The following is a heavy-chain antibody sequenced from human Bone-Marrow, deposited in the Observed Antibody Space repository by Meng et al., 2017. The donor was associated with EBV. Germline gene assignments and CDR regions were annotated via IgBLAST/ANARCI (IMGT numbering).Heavy chain of an antibody. V-gene: IGHV4-4*03. D-gene: IGHD1-26*01. Sequence: REAAPGLGMAPGPLSLLCGVSVGSTRTTFWGSWVRQSPGKGLEWIGEIYYSGTTTYHPSLKIRVTISVAKSKNQFSLKLTSVTAADTAVYYCARGSIKSGSYSIDSWGQGILVTVSS. CDR3: ARGSIKSGSYSIDS. CDR1: VGSTRTTFW. CDR2: IYYSGTT. J-gene: IGHJ4*02.